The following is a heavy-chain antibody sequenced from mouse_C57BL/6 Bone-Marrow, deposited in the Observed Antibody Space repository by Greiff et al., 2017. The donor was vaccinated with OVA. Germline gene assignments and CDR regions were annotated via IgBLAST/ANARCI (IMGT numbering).Heavy chain of an antibody. V-gene: IGHV4-1*01. CDR1: GIAFSRYW. D-gene: IGHD1-1*01. J-gene: IGHJ3*01. CDR3: ARPNNYGPFAY. Sequence: EVKLMESGGGLVQPGGSLKLSCAASGIAFSRYWMSWVRRAPGKGLEWIGELNPDSSTINYAPSLTDKFIISRDNAKNTLYLQMSKVRSEDTALYDCARPNNYGPFAYWGQGTLGTVSA. CDR2: LNPDSSTI.